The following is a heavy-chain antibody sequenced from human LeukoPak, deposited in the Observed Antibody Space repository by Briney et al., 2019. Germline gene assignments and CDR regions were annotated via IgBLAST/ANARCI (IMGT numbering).Heavy chain of an antibody. J-gene: IGHJ3*02. Sequence: PSETLSLTCTVSGGSINSGDFYWTWIRQPAGKGLEWIGRIYINGSTNYNPSLKSRVTISLDVSKSQFSLRLNSVTAADTAVYHCARGETGRDYGDYTLGDRFDIWGQGTMVTVSS. CDR3: ARGETGRDYGDYTLGDRFDI. CDR1: GGSINSGDFY. D-gene: IGHD4-17*01. V-gene: IGHV4-61*02. CDR2: IYINGST.